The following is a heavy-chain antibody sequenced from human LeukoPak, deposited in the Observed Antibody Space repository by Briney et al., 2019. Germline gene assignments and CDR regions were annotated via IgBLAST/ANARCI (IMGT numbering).Heavy chain of an antibody. CDR3: AREESSWYQTYYYYYYGMDV. J-gene: IGHJ6*02. D-gene: IGHD6-13*01. CDR1: GFTFSSYG. CDR2: IWYDGSNK. V-gene: IGHV3-33*01. Sequence: GGSLRLSCAASGFTFSSYGMHWVRQAPGKGLEWVAAIWYDGSNKYYADSVKGRFTISRDNSKNTLYLQMNSLRAEDTAVYYCAREESSWYQTYYYYYYGMDVWGQGTTVTVSS.